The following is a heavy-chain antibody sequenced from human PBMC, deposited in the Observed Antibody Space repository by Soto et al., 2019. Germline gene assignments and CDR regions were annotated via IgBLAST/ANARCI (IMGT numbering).Heavy chain of an antibody. CDR3: ATSYGSGYRAFDY. CDR1: GDTFSFYT. Sequence: QVQLVQSGAELKKPGSSVTVSCKASGDTFSFYTINWVRQAPGLGLEWMGRVNPILSMSNYAQKFQGRVTMTADQSTSTAYRELRSLRSEDTAFYYCATSYGSGYRAFDYWGQGALVTFSS. CDR2: VNPILSMS. D-gene: IGHD3-10*01. V-gene: IGHV1-69*02. J-gene: IGHJ4*02.